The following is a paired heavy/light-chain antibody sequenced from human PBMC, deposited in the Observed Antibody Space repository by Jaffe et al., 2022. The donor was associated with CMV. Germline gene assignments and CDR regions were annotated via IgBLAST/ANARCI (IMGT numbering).Heavy chain of an antibody. Sequence: QVQLVQSGAEVKKPGASVKVSCKVSGYTLTKLSIHWVRQVPAKGLEWMGGFDPENGETVYAQKFQGRVTVTEDTSTDTAYMELGSLRSEDTAVYYCTSAAAGFEYWGQGTLVTVSS. J-gene: IGHJ4*02. CDR2: FDPENGET. CDR3: TSAAAGFEY. V-gene: IGHV1-24*01. D-gene: IGHD6-13*01. CDR1: GYTLTKLS.
Light chain of an antibody. CDR1: QSLVHSDGNTY. CDR2: QVS. Sequence: DVVLTQSPLSLPVTLGQPASISCRSSQSLVHSDGNTYLNWFQQRPGQSPRRLIYQVSNRDSGVPDRFSGSGSGTDFTLKISRVEAEDVATYYCMQGTHWPPITFGQGTKLDIK. V-gene: IGKV2-30*02. J-gene: IGKJ2*01. CDR3: MQGTHWPPIT.